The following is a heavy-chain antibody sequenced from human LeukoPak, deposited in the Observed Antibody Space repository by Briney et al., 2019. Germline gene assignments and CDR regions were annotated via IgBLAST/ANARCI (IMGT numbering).Heavy chain of an antibody. CDR1: GFTFSSYA. CDR3: AKCLLCGSGNWCYYYGMDV. Sequence: GGSLRLSCAASGFTFSSYAMSWVRQAPGKGLEWVSAISGGGGSTYYADAVKGRFTISRDNSKNTLYLQMNSLRAEDTAVYYCAKCLLCGSGNWCYYYGMDVWGQGTTVTVSS. V-gene: IGHV3-23*01. D-gene: IGHD3-10*01. CDR2: ISGGGGST. J-gene: IGHJ6*02.